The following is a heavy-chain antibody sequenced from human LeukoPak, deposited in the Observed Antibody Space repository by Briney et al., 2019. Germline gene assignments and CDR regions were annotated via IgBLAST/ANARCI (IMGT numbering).Heavy chain of an antibody. D-gene: IGHD2-21*02. CDR2: ISAYNGNT. CDR3: ARDPSVVTAPTWFDP. V-gene: IGHV1-18*01. Sequence: ASVKVSCKASGYTFTGYGISWVRQAPGQGLEWMGWISAYNGNTNYAQKLQGRVTMTTDTSTSTAYMELRSLRSDDTAVYYCARDPSVVTAPTWFDPWGQGTLVTVSS. CDR1: GYTFTGYG. J-gene: IGHJ5*02.